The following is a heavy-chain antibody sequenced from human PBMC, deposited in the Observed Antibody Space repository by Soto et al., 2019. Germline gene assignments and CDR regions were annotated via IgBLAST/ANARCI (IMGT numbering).Heavy chain of an antibody. CDR1: GYTFTSYY. V-gene: IGHV1-46*01. J-gene: IGHJ6*02. CDR2: INPSGGST. D-gene: IGHD5-18*01. Sequence: QVQLVQSGAEVKKPGASVKVSCKASGYTFTSYYMHWVRQAPEQGLEWMGIINPSGGSTSYAQKFQGRVTMTRDTSTSTVYMELSSLRSEDTAVYYCARDIVDTAMVVLGMDVWGQGTTVTVSS. CDR3: ARDIVDTAMVVLGMDV.